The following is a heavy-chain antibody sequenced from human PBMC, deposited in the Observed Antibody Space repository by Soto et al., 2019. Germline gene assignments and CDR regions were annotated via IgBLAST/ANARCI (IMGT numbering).Heavy chain of an antibody. Sequence: GGSLRLSCAASGFTFSRNAMSWVRQAPGKGLEWVSAVSSSGGGTFYADSVKGRFTISRDNTKNTLFLQMDSLRGEDTALYYCANGNYYANSGYRHDAFDIWGQGTMVTVSS. J-gene: IGHJ3*02. V-gene: IGHV3-23*01. CDR3: ANGNYYANSGYRHDAFDI. CDR1: GFTFSRNA. CDR2: VSSSGGGT. D-gene: IGHD3-22*01.